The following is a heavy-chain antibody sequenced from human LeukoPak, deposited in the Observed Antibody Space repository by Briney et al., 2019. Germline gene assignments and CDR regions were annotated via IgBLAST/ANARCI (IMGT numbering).Heavy chain of an antibody. Sequence: TSETLSLTCTVSGGSISSGGYYWSWIRQHPGKGLEWIGYIYYSGSTYYNPSLKSRVTISVDTSKNQFSLKLSSVTAADTAVYYCARNSIAARGLEPWGQGTLVTVSS. CDR3: ARNSIAARGLEP. V-gene: IGHV4-31*03. D-gene: IGHD6-6*01. J-gene: IGHJ5*02. CDR2: IYYSGST. CDR1: GGSISSGGYY.